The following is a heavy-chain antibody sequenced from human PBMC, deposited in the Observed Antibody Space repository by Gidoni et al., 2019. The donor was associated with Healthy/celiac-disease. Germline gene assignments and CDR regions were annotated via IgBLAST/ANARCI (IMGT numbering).Heavy chain of an antibody. V-gene: IGHV3-23*01. D-gene: IGHD2-2*01. Sequence: EVQLLESGGGLVQPGGSLRLSCAASRVTFSSYTMSWVRQAPGQGLEWVSSISGSGGSTYYADSVKGRFTISRDNSKNTLYLQMNSLRAEDTAVYYCAKAQRYCSSTSCLYYFDYWGQGTLVTVSS. CDR3: AKAQRYCSSTSCLYYFDY. J-gene: IGHJ4*02. CDR1: RVTFSSYT. CDR2: ISGSGGST.